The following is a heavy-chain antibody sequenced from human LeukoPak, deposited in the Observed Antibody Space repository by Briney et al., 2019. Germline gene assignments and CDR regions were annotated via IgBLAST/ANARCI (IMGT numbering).Heavy chain of an antibody. J-gene: IGHJ4*02. V-gene: IGHV4-34*01. Sequence: SETLSLTCAVYGGSFNGYYWSWIRQPPGKGLEWIGEINHSGSTNYNPSLKSRVTISVDTSKNQFSLKLSSVTAADTAVYYCARDRGKYYYDSSGYYPFDYWGQGTLVTVSS. D-gene: IGHD3-22*01. CDR1: GGSFNGYY. CDR3: ARDRGKYYYDSSGYYPFDY. CDR2: INHSGST.